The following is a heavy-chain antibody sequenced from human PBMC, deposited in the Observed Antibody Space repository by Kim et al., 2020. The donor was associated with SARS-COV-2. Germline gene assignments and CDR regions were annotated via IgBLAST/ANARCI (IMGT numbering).Heavy chain of an antibody. V-gene: IGHV3-11*03. J-gene: IGHJ4*02. D-gene: IGHD3-22*01. CDR3: ASFSYCDRGGSANY. Sequence: ADPVQGRFTISRDSAKNSLYLQMNSLRAEDTAVYYCASFSYCDRGGSANYWGQGTLVTVSS.